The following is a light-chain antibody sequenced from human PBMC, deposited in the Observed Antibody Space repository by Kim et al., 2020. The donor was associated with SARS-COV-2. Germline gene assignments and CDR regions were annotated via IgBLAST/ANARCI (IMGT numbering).Light chain of an antibody. J-gene: IGLJ2*01. CDR2: KDS. V-gene: IGLV3-25*03. Sequence: PGQTARMTCSGDALQKQDAYWDQQKPGQAHVLVIYKDSERTTGIPERFSGSSSGTTVTLTISGVQAEDEADDYCQSADSSGTYVVFGGGTQLTVL. CDR1: ALQKQD. CDR3: QSADSSGTYVV.